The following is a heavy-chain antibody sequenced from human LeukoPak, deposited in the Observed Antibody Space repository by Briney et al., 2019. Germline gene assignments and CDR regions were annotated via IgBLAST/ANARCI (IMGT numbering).Heavy chain of an antibody. Sequence: PGGSLGLSCAASGFTFSSYAMSWVRQAPGKGLEWVSAISGSGGSTYYADSVKGRFTISRDNSKNTLYLQMNSLRAEDTAVYYCAKSRGSSWPHLQGYWGQGTLVTVSS. CDR3: AKSRGSSWPHLQGY. J-gene: IGHJ4*02. D-gene: IGHD6-13*01. V-gene: IGHV3-23*01. CDR2: ISGSGGST. CDR1: GFTFSSYA.